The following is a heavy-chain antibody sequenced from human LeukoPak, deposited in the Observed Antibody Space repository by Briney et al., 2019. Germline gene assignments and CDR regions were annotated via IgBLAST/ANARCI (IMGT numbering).Heavy chain of an antibody. CDR3: ARAGRWETHYFDY. CDR2: IFPNSGIT. CDR1: GYTFTDFTDYY. J-gene: IGHJ4*02. D-gene: IGHD1-26*01. Sequence: ASVKVSCKASGYTFTDFTDYYIQWVRQAPGQGLEWMGWIFPNSGITKYAQQFQGRVTMTRDTSISTAYMELSGLRSDDTAVYYCARAGRWETHYFDYWGQGTLVTVSS. V-gene: IGHV1-2*02.